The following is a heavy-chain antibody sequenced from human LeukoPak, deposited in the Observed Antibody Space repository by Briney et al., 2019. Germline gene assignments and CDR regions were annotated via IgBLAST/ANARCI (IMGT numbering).Heavy chain of an antibody. V-gene: IGHV1-69*05. J-gene: IGHJ4*02. CDR2: IIPIFGTA. D-gene: IGHD6-13*01. CDR1: GYTFTGYY. Sequence: SVTVSCRASGYTFTGYYMHWVRQAPGQGLEWMGGIIPIFGTANYAQKFQGRVTITTDESTSTAYMELSSLRSEDTAVYYCASPGIAAAGYFDYWGQGTLVTVSS. CDR3: ASPGIAAAGYFDY.